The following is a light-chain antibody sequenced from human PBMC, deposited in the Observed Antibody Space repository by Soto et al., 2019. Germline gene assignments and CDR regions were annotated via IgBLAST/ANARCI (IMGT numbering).Light chain of an antibody. CDR2: GAS. CDR1: QSVTSNY. V-gene: IGKV3-20*01. Sequence: EIVLTQSPGTLSLSPGERATLSCRASQSVTSNYLAWYQQTPGQAPRLLIFGASIRATGIPDRFSGSGSGTDFTLTISRLEPEDFAVYYCQQYGSSPSWTFGQGTKVDIK. J-gene: IGKJ1*01. CDR3: QQYGSSPSWT.